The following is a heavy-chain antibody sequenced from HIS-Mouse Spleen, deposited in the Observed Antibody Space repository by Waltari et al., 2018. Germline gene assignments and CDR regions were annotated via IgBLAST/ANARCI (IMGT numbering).Heavy chain of an antibody. CDR1: GSSFTSYG. CDR2: IYPGDSDT. D-gene: IGHD3-22*01. V-gene: IGHV5-51*01. CDR3: ARHPTYYYDSSGYDY. Sequence: EVQLVQSGAEVKKPGESLKISCKGPGSSFTSYGIGWARLKPGKGLEWMGLIYPGDSDTRYSPSFQGQVTISADKSISTAYLQWSSLKASDTAMYYCARHPTYYYDSSGYDYWGQGTLVTVSS. J-gene: IGHJ4*02.